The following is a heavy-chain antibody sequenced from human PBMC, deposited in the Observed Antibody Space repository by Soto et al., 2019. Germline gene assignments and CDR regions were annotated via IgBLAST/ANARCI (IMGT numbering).Heavy chain of an antibody. CDR3: ARYGSNNLDY. CDR2: IYPGDSDT. V-gene: IGHV5-51*01. Sequence: SGESLKISCKGSGYSFSSFWIGWVRQMPGKGLEWMGIIYPGDSDTRYSPSFQGQVTISADKSISTAYLQWSSLKASDTAMYYGARYGSNNLDYWGQGTLVTVSS. CDR1: GYSFSSFW. D-gene: IGHD4-17*01. J-gene: IGHJ4*02.